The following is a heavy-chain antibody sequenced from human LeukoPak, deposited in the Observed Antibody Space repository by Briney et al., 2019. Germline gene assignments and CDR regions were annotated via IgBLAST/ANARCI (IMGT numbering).Heavy chain of an antibody. CDR3: ARDHNWGFDY. D-gene: IGHD7-27*01. V-gene: IGHV3-48*01. J-gene: IGHJ4*02. CDR2: ISSTYDI. Sequence: GGSLRLSCAASGFTFSTYSINWVRQAPGKGLEWVSYISSTYDIYYADSVRARFTISRDNAKNSLYLQMNSLSAEDTAMYYCARDHNWGFDYWGQGTLVTVSS. CDR1: GFTFSTYS.